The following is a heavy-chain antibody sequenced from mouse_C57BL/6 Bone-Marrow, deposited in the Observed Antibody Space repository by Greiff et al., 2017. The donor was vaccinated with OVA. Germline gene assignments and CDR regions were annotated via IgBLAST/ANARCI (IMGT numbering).Heavy chain of an antibody. CDR1: GFTFTDYY. Sequence: VQLVESGGGLVQPGGSLSLSCAASGFTFTDYYMSWVRQPPGKALEWLGFIRNTANGYTTEYSASVKGRFTISRDNSQSILYLQMKALRAEDSATYFCARDSWYVGVWGTGTTVTVSS. CDR3: ARDSWYVGV. V-gene: IGHV7-3*01. CDR2: IRNTANGYTT. J-gene: IGHJ1*03.